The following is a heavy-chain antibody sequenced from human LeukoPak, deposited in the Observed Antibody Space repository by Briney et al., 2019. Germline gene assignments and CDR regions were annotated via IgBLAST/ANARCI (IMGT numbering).Heavy chain of an antibody. CDR2: IKQDGSEK. Sequence: PGGSLRLSCAASGFIFRRYWMTWVRQAPGKGLEWVANIKQDGSEKNYLDSVRGRFTISRDDARNSLYLQMDSLRVEDTAVYYCARSFYDILIGYYQYFDYWGQGTLVTVSS. CDR3: ARSFYDILIGYYQYFDY. D-gene: IGHD3-9*01. J-gene: IGHJ4*02. CDR1: GFIFRRYW. V-gene: IGHV3-7*02.